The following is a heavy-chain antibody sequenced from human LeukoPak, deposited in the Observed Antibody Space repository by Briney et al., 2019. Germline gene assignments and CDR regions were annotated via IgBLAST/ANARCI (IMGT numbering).Heavy chain of an antibody. CDR2: ISGSGGST. V-gene: IGHV3-23*01. CDR1: GFTFSSYA. J-gene: IGHJ4*02. D-gene: IGHD6-19*01. CDR3: AKDSPSSGWYIEVDY. Sequence: PGGSLRLSCAASGFTFSSYAMSWVRQAPGKGLEWVSAISGSGGSTYYADSVKGRFTISGDNSKNTLYLQMNSLRAEDTAVYYCAKDSPSSGWYIEVDYWGQGTLVTVSS.